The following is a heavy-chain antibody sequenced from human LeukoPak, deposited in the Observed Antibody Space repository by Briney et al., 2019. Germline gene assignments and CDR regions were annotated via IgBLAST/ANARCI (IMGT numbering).Heavy chain of an antibody. CDR1: GFTFSSYG. CDR2: IWYDGSNK. Sequence: PGRSLRLSCAASGFTFSSYGMHWVRQAPGKGLEWVAVIWYDGSNKYYADSVKGRFTIFRDNSKNTLYLQMNSLRAEDTAAYYCARVRADGYGYFDYWGQGTLVTVSS. D-gene: IGHD3-10*01. V-gene: IGHV3-33*01. J-gene: IGHJ4*02. CDR3: ARVRADGYGYFDY.